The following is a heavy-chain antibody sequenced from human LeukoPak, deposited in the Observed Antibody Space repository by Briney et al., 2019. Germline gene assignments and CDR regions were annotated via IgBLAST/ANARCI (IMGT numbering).Heavy chain of an antibody. J-gene: IGHJ3*02. D-gene: IGHD5-12*01. Sequence: SETLSLTCTVSGGSISSYYWSWIRQPPGKGLEWIGYIYYSGSTNYNPSLKSRVTISVDTSKNQFSLKLSSVTAADTAVYYCARLISGYSGYDYSDAFDIWGQGTMVTVSS. CDR2: IYYSGST. CDR3: ARLISGYSGYDYSDAFDI. V-gene: IGHV4-59*08. CDR1: GGSISSYY.